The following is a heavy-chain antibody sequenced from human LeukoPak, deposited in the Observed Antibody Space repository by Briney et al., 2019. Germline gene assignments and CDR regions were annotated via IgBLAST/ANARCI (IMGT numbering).Heavy chain of an antibody. D-gene: IGHD5-24*01. CDR2: IIPIFGTA. Sequence: GASVKVSCKASGGTFSSYAISWVRQAPGQGLEWMGGIIPIFGTANYAQKFQGRVTITADKSTSTAYMELSSLRSEDTAVYYCAKRWLQYNWFDPWGQGTLVTVSS. CDR3: AKRWLQYNWFDP. V-gene: IGHV1-69*06. CDR1: GGTFSSYA. J-gene: IGHJ5*02.